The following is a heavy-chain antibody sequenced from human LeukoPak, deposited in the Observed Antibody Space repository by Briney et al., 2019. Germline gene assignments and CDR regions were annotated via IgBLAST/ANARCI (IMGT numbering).Heavy chain of an antibody. CDR1: GFTFSGYA. Sequence: GSLRLSCAVSGFTFSGYAMSWVRQAPGKGLEWIGEINHSGSTNYNPSLKSRVTISVGTSKSQFSLKLSSVTAADTAVYYCARGRRVDFWSDYYSGQIDYWGQGTLVTVSS. CDR3: ARGRRVDFWSDYYSGQIDY. CDR2: INHSGST. J-gene: IGHJ4*02. D-gene: IGHD3-3*01. V-gene: IGHV4-34*01.